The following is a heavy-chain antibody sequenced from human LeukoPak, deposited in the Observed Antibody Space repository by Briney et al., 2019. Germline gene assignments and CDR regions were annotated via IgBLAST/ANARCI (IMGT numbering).Heavy chain of an antibody. CDR3: AKDVAAYYYDSSGYYARRGFDGYYFDY. CDR2: ISYDGSNK. CDR1: GFTFSSYG. V-gene: IGHV3-30*18. Sequence: GRSLRLSCAASGFTFSSYGMHWVRQAPGKGLEWVAVISYDGSNKYYADSVKGRFTISRDNSKNTPYLQMNSLRAEDTAVYYCAKDVAAYYYDSSGYYARRGFDGYYFDYWGQGTLVTVSS. J-gene: IGHJ4*02. D-gene: IGHD3-22*01.